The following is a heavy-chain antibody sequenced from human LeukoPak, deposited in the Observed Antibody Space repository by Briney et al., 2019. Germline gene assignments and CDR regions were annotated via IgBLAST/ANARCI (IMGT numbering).Heavy chain of an antibody. V-gene: IGHV4-30-2*01. Sequence: YPSETLSLTCAVSGGSISSGGYSWSWIRQPPGEGLEWIGYIYHSGSTYYNPSLKSRVTISVDRSKNQFSLKLSSVTAADTAVYYCARVNRHLWFGESPPYYGMDVWGQGTTVTVSS. CDR1: GGSISSGGYS. J-gene: IGHJ6*02. CDR2: IYHSGST. CDR3: ARVNRHLWFGESPPYYGMDV. D-gene: IGHD3-10*01.